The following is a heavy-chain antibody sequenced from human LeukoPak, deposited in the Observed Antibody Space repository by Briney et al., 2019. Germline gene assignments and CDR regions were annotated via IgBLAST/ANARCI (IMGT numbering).Heavy chain of an antibody. CDR2: INWNGGST. CDR3: AKDPSYYYDSSGYSETPNWFDP. CDR1: GFTFDDYG. Sequence: PGGSLRLSCAASGFTFDDYGMSWVRQAPGKGLEWVSGINWNGGSTGYADSVKGRFTISRDNAKNSLYLQMNSLRAEDTAVYYCAKDPSYYYDSSGYSETPNWFDPWGQGTLVTVPS. V-gene: IGHV3-20*04. D-gene: IGHD3-22*01. J-gene: IGHJ5*02.